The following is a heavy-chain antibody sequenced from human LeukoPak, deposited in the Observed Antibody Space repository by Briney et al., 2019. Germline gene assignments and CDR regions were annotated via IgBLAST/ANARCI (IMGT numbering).Heavy chain of an antibody. D-gene: IGHD6-19*01. Sequence: ASVKVSCKASGYTFTSYAMHWVRQAPGQRLEWMGWINTNTGNPTYAQGFTGRSVFSLDTSVSTAYLQISSLKAEDTAVYYCARVFGSGWYGSFDYWGQGTLVTVSS. CDR3: ARVFGSGWYGSFDY. CDR1: GYTFTSYA. V-gene: IGHV7-4-1*02. J-gene: IGHJ4*02. CDR2: INTNTGNP.